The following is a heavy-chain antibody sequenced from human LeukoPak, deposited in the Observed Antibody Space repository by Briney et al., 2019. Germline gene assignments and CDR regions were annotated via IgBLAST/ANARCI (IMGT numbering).Heavy chain of an antibody. CDR2: IYYSGST. J-gene: IGHJ3*02. D-gene: IGHD3-22*01. CDR1: GCSISSGDYY. Sequence: PSETLSLTCTVSGCSISSGDYYWSWIRQPPGKGLEWIGYIYYSGSTYYNPSLKSRVTISVDTSKNQFSLKLSSVTAADTAVYYCARGHPRTYYYDSSGYHPADAFDIWGQGTMVTVSS. CDR3: ARGHPRTYYYDSSGYHPADAFDI. V-gene: IGHV4-30-4*01.